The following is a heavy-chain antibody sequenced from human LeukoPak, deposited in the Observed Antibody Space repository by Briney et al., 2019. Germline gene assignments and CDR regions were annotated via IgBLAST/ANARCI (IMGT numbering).Heavy chain of an antibody. D-gene: IGHD6-19*01. CDR1: GGSIRSSSYY. CDR3: ARVSGQFYFYYYMDV. J-gene: IGHJ6*03. Sequence: SETLSLTCTVSGGSIRSSSYYWGWIRQAPGKGLEWIGSIYYTGSTYYNPSLKSRVTISVDTSKNQFSLRLSSVTAADTAVYYCARVSGQFYFYYYMDVWGKGTTVTISS. CDR2: IYYTGST. V-gene: IGHV4-39*01.